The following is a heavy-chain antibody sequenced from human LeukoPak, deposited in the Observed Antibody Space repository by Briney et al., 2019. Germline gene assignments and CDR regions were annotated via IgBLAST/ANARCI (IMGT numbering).Heavy chain of an antibody. CDR1: GFTFEIYW. CDR3: ARHWEGVESDAFDI. J-gene: IGHJ3*02. D-gene: IGHD1-26*01. CDR2: IRKDGSEK. V-gene: IGHV3-7*04. Sequence: GGSLRLSRAASGFTFEIYWMSWVRQAPGKGLEWVANIRKDGSEKNYVDSVKGRFTISRDNAKNSLYLQMNSLRADDTALYYCARHWEGVESDAFDIWGQGTMVTVSS.